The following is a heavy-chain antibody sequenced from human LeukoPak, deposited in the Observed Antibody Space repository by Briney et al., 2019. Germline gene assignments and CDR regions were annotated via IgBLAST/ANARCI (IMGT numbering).Heavy chain of an antibody. D-gene: IGHD3-10*01. Sequence: GGSLRLSWAASGLTFISYSMNWFRQAPGKGLGWVSYIGSSSSTIYYADSVKGRFTISRDNAKNSLYLQMNSLRAEDTAVYYCARDFVRIGSGSKRAEYFQHWGQGTLVTVSS. CDR1: GLTFISYS. CDR3: ARDFVRIGSGSKRAEYFQH. J-gene: IGHJ1*01. V-gene: IGHV3-48*04. CDR2: IGSSSSTI.